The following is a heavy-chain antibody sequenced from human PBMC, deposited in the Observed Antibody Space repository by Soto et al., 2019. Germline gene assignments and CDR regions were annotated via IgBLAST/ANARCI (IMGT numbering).Heavy chain of an antibody. D-gene: IGHD3-3*01. CDR1: GFTFSSYA. V-gene: IGHV3-23*01. CDR3: AKDPDERITIFGVVIAFDY. J-gene: IGHJ4*02. CDR2: ISGSGVRT. Sequence: HPGGSLRLSCAASGFTFSSYAMSWVRQAPGKGLEWVSAISGSGVRTYYADAVKGRFTISRDNSKSTLYLQMNSLRAEDTAVYYCAKDPDERITIFGVVIAFDYSGQGALVTVSS.